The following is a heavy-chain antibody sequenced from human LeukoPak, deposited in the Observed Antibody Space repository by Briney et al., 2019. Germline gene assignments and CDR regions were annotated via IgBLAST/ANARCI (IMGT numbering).Heavy chain of an antibody. CDR2: INPNSGGT. D-gene: IGHD6-19*01. V-gene: IGHV1-2*02. CDR3: AILALSGWYYDY. J-gene: IGHJ4*02. CDR1: GYTFSNYY. Sequence: ASVKVSCKASGYTFSNYYIHWVRQAPGQGLEWMGWINPNSGGTNYAQKFQGRVTMTRDTSISTAYMELSRLRSDDTAVYYCAILALSGWYYDYWGQGTLVTVSS.